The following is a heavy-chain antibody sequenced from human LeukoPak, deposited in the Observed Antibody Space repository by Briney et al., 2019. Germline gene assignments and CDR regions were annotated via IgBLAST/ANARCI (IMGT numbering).Heavy chain of an antibody. Sequence: GGSLRLSCAASGFTFSDYYMSWIRQAPGKGLEWVSYISSSGSTIYYADSVKGRFTISRDNAKNSLYLQMNSLRAGDTAVYYCARGVTYCSTTSCYSIDYWGQGTLVTVSS. D-gene: IGHD2-2*01. CDR2: ISSSGSTI. CDR1: GFTFSDYY. CDR3: ARGVTYCSTTSCYSIDY. J-gene: IGHJ4*02. V-gene: IGHV3-11*01.